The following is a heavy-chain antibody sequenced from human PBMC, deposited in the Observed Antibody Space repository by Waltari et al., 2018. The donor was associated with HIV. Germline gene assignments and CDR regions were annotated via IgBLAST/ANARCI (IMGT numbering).Heavy chain of an antibody. CDR1: GYSFITYG. V-gene: IGHV1-18*01. CDR3: ARESPYNTGDMER. CDR2: ISAYNGNT. Sequence: QVQLVQSGAEVKKPGASVKVSCKAFGYSFITYGISWVRQAPGKGLEWMGWISAYNGNTNSAQKFQGRVTMTTDTSTNTAYMELRSLRSDDTAVYYCARESPYNTGDMERWGQGTLVTVSS. D-gene: IGHD2-8*02. J-gene: IGHJ4*02.